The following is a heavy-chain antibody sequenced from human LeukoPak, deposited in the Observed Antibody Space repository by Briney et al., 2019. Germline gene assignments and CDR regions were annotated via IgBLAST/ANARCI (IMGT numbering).Heavy chain of an antibody. D-gene: IGHD2-15*01. CDR1: GGSISSSSYY. Sequence: SETLSLTCTVSGGSISSSSYYWGWIRQPPGKGLEWIGSIYYSGSTYYNPSLKSQVTISVDTSKNQFSLKLSSVTAADTAVYYCASRAVVAAVNWFDPWGQGTLVTVSS. J-gene: IGHJ5*02. CDR3: ASRAVVAAVNWFDP. V-gene: IGHV4-39*01. CDR2: IYYSGST.